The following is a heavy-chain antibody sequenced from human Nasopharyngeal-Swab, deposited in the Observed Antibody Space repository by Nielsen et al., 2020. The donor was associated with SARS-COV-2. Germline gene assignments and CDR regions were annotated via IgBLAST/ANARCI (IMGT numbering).Heavy chain of an antibody. CDR2: ISPGDSDT. J-gene: IGHJ3*02. V-gene: IGHV5-51*01. Sequence: VRQMPGKGLEWMGIISPGDSDTRYSPSFQGQVTISADKSISTAYLQWSSLKASDTAMYYCARRDSSGHYYLLGAFDIWGQGTMVTVSS. CDR3: ARRDSSGHYYLLGAFDI. D-gene: IGHD3-22*01.